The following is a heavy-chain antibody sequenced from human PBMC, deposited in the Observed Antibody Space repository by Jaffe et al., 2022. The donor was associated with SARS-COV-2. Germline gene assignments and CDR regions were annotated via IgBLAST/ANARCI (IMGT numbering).Heavy chain of an antibody. V-gene: IGHV3-30*18. CDR1: GFTFSSYG. J-gene: IGHJ6*02. Sequence: QVQLVESGGGVVQPGRSLRLSCAASGFTFSSYGMHWVRQAPGKGLEWVAVISYDGSNKYYADSVKGRFTISRDNSKNTLYLQMNSLRAEDTAVYYCAKDRAAPRMGYDYYYYGMDVWGQGTTVTVSS. CDR2: ISYDGSNK. CDR3: AKDRAAPRMGYDYYYYGMDV. D-gene: IGHD5-12*01.